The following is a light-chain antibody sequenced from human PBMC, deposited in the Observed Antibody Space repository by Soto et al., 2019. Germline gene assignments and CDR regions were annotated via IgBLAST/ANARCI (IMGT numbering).Light chain of an antibody. J-gene: IGLJ2*01. CDR3: QSYDSSLSVV. V-gene: IGLV1-40*01. CDR2: GNS. CDR1: SSNIGAGYD. Sequence: QSVLTQPPPVSGAPGQRVTISCTGSSSNIGAGYDVHGYQQLPGTAPKLLIYGNSNRPSGVPDRFSGSKSGTSASLAITGLQAEDEADYYCQSYDSSLSVVFGGGTKLTVL.